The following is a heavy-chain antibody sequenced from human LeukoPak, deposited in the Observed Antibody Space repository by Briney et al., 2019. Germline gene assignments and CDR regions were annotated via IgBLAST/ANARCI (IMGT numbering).Heavy chain of an antibody. CDR3: ARGVLWFGNYYYYYMDV. CDR1: GYSISSGYY. Sequence: PSETLSLTCTVSGYSISSGYYWSWIRPPAGKGLEWIGRIYTSGSTNYNPSLKSRVTMSVDTSKNQFSLKLSSVTAADTAVYYCARGVLWFGNYYYYYMDVWGKGTTVTISS. CDR2: IYTSGST. D-gene: IGHD3-10*01. V-gene: IGHV4-4*07. J-gene: IGHJ6*03.